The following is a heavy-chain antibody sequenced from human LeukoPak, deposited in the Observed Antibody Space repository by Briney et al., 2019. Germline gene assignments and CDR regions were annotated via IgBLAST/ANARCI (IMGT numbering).Heavy chain of an antibody. CDR3: AREDPQTTVPEGMDV. Sequence: PSETLSLTCTVAGGSISYYYWSWIRQSPGKGMEWIGYIYYSGTTNYNPSLKSRVTISVDTSKNQFSLQLRSVTAADTAVYYCAREDPQTTVPEGMDVWGQGTTVTVSS. CDR2: IYYSGTT. J-gene: IGHJ6*02. CDR1: GGSISYYY. V-gene: IGHV4-59*01. D-gene: IGHD4-17*01.